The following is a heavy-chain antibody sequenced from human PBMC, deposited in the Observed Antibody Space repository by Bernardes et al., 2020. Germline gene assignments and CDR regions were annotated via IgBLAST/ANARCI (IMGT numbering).Heavy chain of an antibody. J-gene: IGHJ4*02. D-gene: IGHD3-10*01. V-gene: IGHV3-53*01. CDR1: GFNFRNNY. Sequence: GGSLRLSCAVSGFNFRNNYMRWVRQAPGKGLELVSIMYSNGDTYYADFVKDRFTISRDNSNNTVFLQMKSLIVEDRAVYYCSRDAAFGFGVWGQGTLVSVS. CDR3: SRDAAFGFGV. CDR2: MYSNGDT.